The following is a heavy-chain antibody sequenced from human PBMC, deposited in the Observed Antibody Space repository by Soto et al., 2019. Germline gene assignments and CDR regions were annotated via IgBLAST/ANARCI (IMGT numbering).Heavy chain of an antibody. CDR2: IDPSDSYT. Sequence: GESLKISCKGSGYTFTDYWINWVRQMPGKGLEWMGRIDPSDSYTKYSPSFQGHVTISADKSISTAYLEWSSLEASDTAMYYCARAKSITIFGVVGFEMDVWGQGTTVTVSS. J-gene: IGHJ6*02. D-gene: IGHD3-3*01. CDR1: GYTFTDYW. CDR3: ARAKSITIFGVVGFEMDV. V-gene: IGHV5-10-1*01.